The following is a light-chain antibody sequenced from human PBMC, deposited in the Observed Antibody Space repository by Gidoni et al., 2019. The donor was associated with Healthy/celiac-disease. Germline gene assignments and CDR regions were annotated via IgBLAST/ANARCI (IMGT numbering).Light chain of an antibody. CDR1: QSVSSN. V-gene: IGKV3-15*01. CDR2: GAS. Sequence: EIVMTQSPATLSVSPGERATLSCRASQSVSSNLAWYQQKPGQAPRLLIYGASTRATGIPARFSGSGSGTEFPLTISILQSEDFAVYYCQQYNNWPPRVTFGGXTKVEIK. J-gene: IGKJ4*01. CDR3: QQYNNWPPRVT.